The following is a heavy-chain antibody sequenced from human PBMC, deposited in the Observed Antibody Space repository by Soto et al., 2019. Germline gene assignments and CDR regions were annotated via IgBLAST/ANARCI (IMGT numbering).Heavy chain of an antibody. D-gene: IGHD3-10*01. CDR3: ARQGFGQLHGLVDV. V-gene: IGHV4-59*08. CDR2: IHHSGST. J-gene: IGHJ6*02. CDR1: GGSITSHY. Sequence: QVQLQESGPGLVKPSETLSLTCSVSGGSITSHYCSWFRQPPGKGLEWIGYIHHSGSTSYTPSLKSRVTMSVDTSKNQFSLKVSSVTAADTALYYCARQGFGQLHGLVDVWGPGTTVTVSS.